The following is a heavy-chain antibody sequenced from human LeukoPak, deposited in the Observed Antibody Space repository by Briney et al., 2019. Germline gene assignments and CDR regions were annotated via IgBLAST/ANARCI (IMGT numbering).Heavy chain of an antibody. J-gene: IGHJ4*02. D-gene: IGHD3-3*01. V-gene: IGHV4-4*07. CDR3: ARADFWSRHRFDL. Sequence: SETLSLTCTVSGGSISGYYWSWIRQPAGKGLEWIGRIHTSGSTNYNPSLKSRVSMSLDTSKSQVSLKLNSVTAADTAVYYCARADFWSRHRFDLWGQGTLVSVSS. CDR1: GGSISGYY. CDR2: IHTSGST.